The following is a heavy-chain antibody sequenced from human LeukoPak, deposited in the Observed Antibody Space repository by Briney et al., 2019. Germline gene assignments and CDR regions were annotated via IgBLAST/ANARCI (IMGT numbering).Heavy chain of an antibody. V-gene: IGHV1-18*01. D-gene: IGHD2-15*01. Sequence: GASVKVSCKASGYTFTSYGISWVRQAPGHGLEWMGWISAYNGNTNYAQKLQGRVTMTTDTSTSTAYMGLRSLRSDDTAVYYCARAPPYCSGGSCPFDYWGQGTLVTVSS. J-gene: IGHJ4*02. CDR3: ARAPPYCSGGSCPFDY. CDR1: GYTFTSYG. CDR2: ISAYNGNT.